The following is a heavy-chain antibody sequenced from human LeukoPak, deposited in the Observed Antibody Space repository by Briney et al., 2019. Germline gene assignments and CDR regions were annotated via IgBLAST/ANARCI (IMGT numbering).Heavy chain of an antibody. J-gene: IGHJ4*02. D-gene: IGHD6-13*01. CDR2: ISSSGSSI. V-gene: IGHV3-48*03. CDR1: GFTFSSYE. Sequence: QPGGSLRLSCAASGFTFSSYEMNWVRQAPGKGMEWVSYISSSGSSIYYADSVKCRFTISRDNAKNSLYLQMNSLRAEDTAVYYCARGPGIAAAGKKYYFAYWGQGTLVTVSS. CDR3: ARGPGIAAAGKKYYFAY.